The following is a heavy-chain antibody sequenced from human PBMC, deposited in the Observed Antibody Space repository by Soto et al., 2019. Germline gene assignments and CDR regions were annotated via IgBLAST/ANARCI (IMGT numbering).Heavy chain of an antibody. Sequence: SETLSLTCAVYGGSFSGYYWSWIRQPPGKGLEWIGEINHSGSTNYNPSLKSRVTISVDTSKNQFSLKLSSVTAADTAVYYCAIEGYGDYADYYGMDVWGQGTTVTVSS. D-gene: IGHD4-17*01. V-gene: IGHV4-34*01. CDR1: GGSFSGYY. CDR2: INHSGST. CDR3: AIEGYGDYADYYGMDV. J-gene: IGHJ6*02.